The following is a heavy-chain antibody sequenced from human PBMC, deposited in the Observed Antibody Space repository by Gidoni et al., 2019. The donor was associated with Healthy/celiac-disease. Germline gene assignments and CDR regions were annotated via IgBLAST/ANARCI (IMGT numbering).Heavy chain of an antibody. J-gene: IGHJ4*02. CDR2: T. V-gene: IGHV4-30-2*04. D-gene: IGHD3-16*01. Sequence: TYYNPSLKSRVTISADTSKNQFSLKLSSVTAADTAVYYCARDRSGYDYGDYWGQGTLVTVSS. CDR3: ARDRSGYDYGDY.